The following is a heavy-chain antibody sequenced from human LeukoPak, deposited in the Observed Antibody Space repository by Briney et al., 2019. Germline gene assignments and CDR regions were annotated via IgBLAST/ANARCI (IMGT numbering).Heavy chain of an antibody. CDR1: GFTFSDYY. Sequence: GGSLRLSCAASGFTFSDYYMSWIRQAPGKGLEWVANINQDGSEKYYVDSVKGRFTISRDNAKNSLFLQMNSLRAEDTAVYYCARARNCDSWGQGTLVTVSS. V-gene: IGHV3-7*05. CDR2: INQDGSEK. D-gene: IGHD1-7*01. J-gene: IGHJ5*01. CDR3: ARARNCDS.